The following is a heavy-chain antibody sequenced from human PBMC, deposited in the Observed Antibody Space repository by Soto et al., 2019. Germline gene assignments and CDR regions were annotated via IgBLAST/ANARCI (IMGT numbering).Heavy chain of an antibody. Sequence: PVGSLELSCAACGVTYKRYSMNWARQAPGKGLEWVSSISSTTNYIYYGDSMKGRFTISRDNAKNSLYLEMNSLRAEDTAVYYCARESEDLTSNFDYWGQGTLVTVS. J-gene: IGHJ4*02. CDR1: GVTYKRYS. V-gene: IGHV3-21*01. CDR2: ISSTTNYI. CDR3: ARESEDLTSNFDY.